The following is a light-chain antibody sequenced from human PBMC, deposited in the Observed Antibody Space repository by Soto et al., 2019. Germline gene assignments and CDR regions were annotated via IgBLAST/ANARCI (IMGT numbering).Light chain of an antibody. CDR2: AAS. Sequence: AIRMTQSPSSFSASTGDRVTITCRASQGISSYLAWYQQKPGKAPKLLICAASTLQSGVPSRFSGSGSGTDFTLTISCLQSEDFATYYCQQASSFPPTFGQGTRLEIK. V-gene: IGKV1-8*01. CDR1: QGISSY. J-gene: IGKJ5*01. CDR3: QQASSFPPT.